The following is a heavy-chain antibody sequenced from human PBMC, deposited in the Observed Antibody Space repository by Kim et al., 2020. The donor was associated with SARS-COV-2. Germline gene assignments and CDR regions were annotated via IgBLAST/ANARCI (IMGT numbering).Heavy chain of an antibody. CDR3: ARDRSDYYDSSGYSQDAFDI. CDR1: GFTFSSYS. J-gene: IGHJ3*02. Sequence: GGSLRLSCAASGFTFSSYSMNWVRQAPGKGLEWVSSISSSSIYIYYADSVKGRFTISRDNAKNSLYLQINSLRAEDTAVYYCARDRSDYYDSSGYSQDAFDIWGQGTMVTVSS. D-gene: IGHD3-22*01. CDR2: ISSSSIYI. V-gene: IGHV3-21*01.